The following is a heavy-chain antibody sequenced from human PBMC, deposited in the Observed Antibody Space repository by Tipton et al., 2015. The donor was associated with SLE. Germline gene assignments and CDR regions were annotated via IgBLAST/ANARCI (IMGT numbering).Heavy chain of an antibody. D-gene: IGHD2-2*01. CDR1: GGPFSSYA. V-gene: IGHV1-18*01. J-gene: IGHJ4*02. CDR3: ARGGRVVPAEDY. CDR2: ISAYNGNT. Sequence: QVQLVQSGAEVKKPGSSVKVSCKASGGPFSSYAISWVRQAPGQGLEWMGWISAYNGNTNYAQELQGRVTMTTDTSTSTAYMELRGLRSDDTAVYYCARGGRVVPAEDYWGQGTLVTVSS.